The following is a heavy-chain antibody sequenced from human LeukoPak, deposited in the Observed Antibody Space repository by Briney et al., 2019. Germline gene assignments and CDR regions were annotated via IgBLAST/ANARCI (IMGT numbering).Heavy chain of an antibody. Sequence: PSETLSLTCTVSGGPISSSFYNCAWTRQSPGKGLEWIGSMSYSGNTYYNPSLKSRVSMSVDASNSQFSLRLRSVTAADTAIYYCARDRSPFYYYFMDVWGKGTTVSVSS. D-gene: IGHD2-15*01. J-gene: IGHJ6*03. CDR2: MSYSGNT. V-gene: IGHV4-39*02. CDR1: GGPISSSFYN. CDR3: ARDRSPFYYYFMDV.